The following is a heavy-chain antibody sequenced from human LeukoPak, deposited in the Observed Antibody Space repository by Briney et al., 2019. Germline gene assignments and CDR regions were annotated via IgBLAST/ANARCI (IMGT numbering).Heavy chain of an antibody. CDR2: IYSCGST. CDR3: VKLPYSDTSAYYVDY. Sequence: GGSLRLSCAASGFTASSNYMSWVRQAPGKGLGWVSVIYSCGSTYCADSVKGRFTISRDNSKSTLSLQMSSLRPEDTAVYYCVKLPYSDTSAYYVDYWGQGTLVTVSS. D-gene: IGHD3-22*01. J-gene: IGHJ4*02. CDR1: GFTASSNY. V-gene: IGHV3-66*03.